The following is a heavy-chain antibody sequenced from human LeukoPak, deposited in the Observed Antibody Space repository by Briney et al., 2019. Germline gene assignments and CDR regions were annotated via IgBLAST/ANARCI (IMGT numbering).Heavy chain of an antibody. CDR3: ARETVMGAVGTFDI. J-gene: IGHJ3*02. D-gene: IGHD6-13*01. Sequence: GGSLRLSCAASGFTVSSNYMSWVRQAPGKGLEWVSVIYSGGSTYYADSVKGRFTISRDNSKDTLYLQMNSLRAEDTAVYYCARETVMGAVGTFDIWGHGTMVTVSS. V-gene: IGHV3-53*01. CDR1: GFTVSSNY. CDR2: IYSGGST.